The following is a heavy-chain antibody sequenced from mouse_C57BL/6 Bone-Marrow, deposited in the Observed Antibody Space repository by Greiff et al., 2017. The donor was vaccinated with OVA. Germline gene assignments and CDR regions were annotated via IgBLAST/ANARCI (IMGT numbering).Heavy chain of an antibody. CDR3: ARGTTVVAPYYFDY. CDR2: IDPSDSET. J-gene: IGHJ2*01. V-gene: IGHV1-52*01. CDR1: GYTFTSYW. Sequence: VKLQQPGAELVRPGSSVKLSCKASGYTFTSYWMHWVKQRPIQGLEWIGNIDPSDSETHYNQKFKDKATLTVDKSSSTAYMQLSSLTSEDSAVYYCARGTTVVAPYYFDYWGQGTTLTVSS. D-gene: IGHD1-1*01.